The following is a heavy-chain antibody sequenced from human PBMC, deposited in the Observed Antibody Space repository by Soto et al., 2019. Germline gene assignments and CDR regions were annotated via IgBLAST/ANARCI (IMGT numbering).Heavy chain of an antibody. Sequence: ASVKVSCKASGYTFTSYGISWVRQAPGQGLEWMGWISAYNGNTNYAQKLQGRVTMTTDTSTSTAYMELRSLRSDDTAVYYCARNKWNPYYYYYGMDVWGQGTTVTVSS. V-gene: IGHV1-18*01. CDR2: ISAYNGNT. CDR1: GYTFTSYG. J-gene: IGHJ6*02. CDR3: ARNKWNPYYYYYGMDV. D-gene: IGHD1-20*01.